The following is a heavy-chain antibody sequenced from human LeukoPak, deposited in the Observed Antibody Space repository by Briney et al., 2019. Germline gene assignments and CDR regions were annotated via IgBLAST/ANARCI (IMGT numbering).Heavy chain of an antibody. V-gene: IGHV3-53*01. CDR3: ARDSDSGYGPFAS. CDR1: GFTVSNNH. Sequence: QAGGSLRLSCAACGFTVSNNHMSGVRQPPGKGLEWVSVIHSGGTTNYADSVQGRFTISRDNSKTTVYLHMNSLRAEDTAVYYCARDSDSGYGPFASWGQGTLVTVSS. J-gene: IGHJ4*02. CDR2: IHSGGTT. D-gene: IGHD5-12*01.